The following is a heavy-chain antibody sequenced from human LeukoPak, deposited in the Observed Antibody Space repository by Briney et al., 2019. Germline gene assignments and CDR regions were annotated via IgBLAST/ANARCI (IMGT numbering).Heavy chain of an antibody. V-gene: IGHV1-2*02. D-gene: IGHD3-3*01. CDR1: GYTFTGYY. CDR2: INPDSGGT. CDR3: AREYDFWRAFDY. J-gene: IGHJ4*02. Sequence: GASGTASCKASGYTFTGYYMHWVRQAPGQGLEWMGWINPDSGGTDYAQKFQGRVTMTRDTSISTAYMELSRLRSDDTAVYYCAREYDFWRAFDYWGQGTLVTVSP.